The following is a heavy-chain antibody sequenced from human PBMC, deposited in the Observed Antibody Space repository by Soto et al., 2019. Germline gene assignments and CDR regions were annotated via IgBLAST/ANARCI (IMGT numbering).Heavy chain of an antibody. D-gene: IGHD6-13*01. CDR1: GFDFGDYY. J-gene: IGHJ4*02. CDR2: IDSGDGTT. Sequence: GVLRLSCTGSGFDFGDYYMSWIRQAPGKGLEWVSYIDSGDGTTYYTDSVKGRFTISRDNAKKTVYLQMSSLRVEDTALYYCVRPYYSSSWFPFDRWGQGTLVTVS. V-gene: IGHV3-11*01. CDR3: VRPYYSSSWFPFDR.